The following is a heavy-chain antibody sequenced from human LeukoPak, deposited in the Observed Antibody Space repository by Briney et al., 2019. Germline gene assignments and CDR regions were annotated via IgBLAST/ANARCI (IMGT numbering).Heavy chain of an antibody. J-gene: IGHJ4*02. D-gene: IGHD3-10*01. CDR3: ARQDYYYGSGSYYIFDY. CDR2: IFYSGST. CDR1: GGSISSGVYY. V-gene: IGHV4-39*01. Sequence: SETLSLTCTVSGGSISSGVYYWAWIRQPPGKGLEWIGSIFYSGSTYYNPSLKSRVTISVDTSKNQFSLKLSSVTAADTAVYFCARQDYYYGSGSYYIFDYWGQGTLVIVSS.